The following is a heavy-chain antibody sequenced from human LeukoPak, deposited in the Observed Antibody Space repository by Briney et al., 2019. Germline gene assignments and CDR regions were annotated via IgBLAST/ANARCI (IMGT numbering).Heavy chain of an antibody. J-gene: IGHJ4*02. CDR1: GFTFSAYA. D-gene: IGHD6-13*01. V-gene: IGHV3-21*01. CDR2: ISSSSSYI. Sequence: GGSLRPSCAASGFTFSAYAMTWVRQAPGKGLEWVSSISSSSSYIYYADSVKGRFTISRDNAKNSLYLQMNSLRAEDTAVYYCARDAAAGTDYWGQGTLVTVSS. CDR3: ARDAAAGTDY.